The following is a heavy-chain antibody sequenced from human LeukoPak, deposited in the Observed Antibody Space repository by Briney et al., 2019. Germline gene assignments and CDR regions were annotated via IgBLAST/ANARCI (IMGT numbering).Heavy chain of an antibody. CDR2: ICNNSGGR. V-gene: IGHV3-9*01. D-gene: IGHD3-10*01. CDR1: GFAFDIFA. Sequence: PGGSLRLSCAASGFAFDIFAMHWVRRAPGKGLEWVSGICNNSGGRGYADSVKGRFTISRDNAKNSLYLQMNSLRSEDTALYYCSKDSIGQASGGMDVWGQGTTVTVSS. CDR3: SKDSIGQASGGMDV. J-gene: IGHJ6*02.